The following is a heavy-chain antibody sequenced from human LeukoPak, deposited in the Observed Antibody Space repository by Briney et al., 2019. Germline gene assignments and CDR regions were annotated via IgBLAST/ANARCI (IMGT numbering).Heavy chain of an antibody. CDR1: GFTFSSYA. D-gene: IGHD3-16*01. V-gene: IGHV3-30*04. J-gene: IGHJ3*02. CDR2: ISYDGSNK. CDR3: ARETRLLSAFDI. Sequence: GGSQRLSCAASGFTFSSYAMHWVRQAPGKGLEWVAVISYDGSNKYYADSVKGRFTISRDNAKNSLYLQMNSLRAEDTAVYYCARETRLLSAFDIWGQGTMVTVSS.